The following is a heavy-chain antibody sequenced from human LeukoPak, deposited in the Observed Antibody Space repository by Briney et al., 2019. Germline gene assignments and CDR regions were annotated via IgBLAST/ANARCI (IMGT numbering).Heavy chain of an antibody. CDR1: GFTFSNYW. D-gene: IGHD4-23*01. CDR3: ARLMPYGGNLIDERELDF. Sequence: GRSLRLSCAASGFTFSNYWMSWVRQAPEKGLEWVANIKPDGSETYSVDSVKGRFTISRDNAKNSLYLQITSLKAEDTAVYYCARLMPYGGNLIDERELDFWGQGTLVTVSS. J-gene: IGHJ4*02. CDR2: IKPDGSET. V-gene: IGHV3-7*03.